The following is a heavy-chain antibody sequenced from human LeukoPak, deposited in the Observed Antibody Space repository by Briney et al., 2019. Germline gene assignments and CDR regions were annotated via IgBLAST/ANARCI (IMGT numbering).Heavy chain of an antibody. V-gene: IGHV3-23*01. CDR1: GFTFSTYG. J-gene: IGHJ6*02. CDR3: AKVDCSGGSCYGFGYYYYGMDV. Sequence: GGSLRLSCAASGFTFSTYGMSWVRLAPGKGLEWDSTISGSDGTTYYADSVKGRFTISRDNSKNTLFLQMNSLRAEDTAVYYCAKVDCSGGSCYGFGYYYYGMDVWGQGTTVTVSS. CDR2: ISGSDGTT. D-gene: IGHD2-15*01.